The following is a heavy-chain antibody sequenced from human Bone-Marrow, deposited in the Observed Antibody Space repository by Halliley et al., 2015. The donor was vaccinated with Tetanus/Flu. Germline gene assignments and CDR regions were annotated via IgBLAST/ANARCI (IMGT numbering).Heavy chain of an antibody. Sequence: LRLSCTVSGGSISSYYWNWIRQPPGKGLEWIGYIYYSGSTNYNPSLKSRVTISLDTSKNQFSLKLSSVTAADTAVYYCARSHGAYCSGGNCYSGLDYWGQGTLVTVSS. CDR1: GGSISSYY. CDR3: ARSHGAYCSGGNCYSGLDY. D-gene: IGHD2-15*01. J-gene: IGHJ4*02. CDR2: IYYSGST. V-gene: IGHV4-59*01.